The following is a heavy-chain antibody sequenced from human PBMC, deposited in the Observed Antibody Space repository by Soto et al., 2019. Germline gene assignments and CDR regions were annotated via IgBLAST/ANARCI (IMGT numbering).Heavy chain of an antibody. CDR2: IYYSGST. CDR1: GGSISSGDYY. J-gene: IGHJ6*02. D-gene: IGHD4-4*01. Sequence: SETLSLTCTVSGGSISSGDYYWSWIRQPPGKGLEWIGYIYYSGSTYYNPSLKSRVTISVDTSKNQFSLKLSSVTAADTAVYYCARGLVTTLGYYYGMDVWGQGTTVTVSS. CDR3: ARGLVTTLGYYYGMDV. V-gene: IGHV4-30-4*01.